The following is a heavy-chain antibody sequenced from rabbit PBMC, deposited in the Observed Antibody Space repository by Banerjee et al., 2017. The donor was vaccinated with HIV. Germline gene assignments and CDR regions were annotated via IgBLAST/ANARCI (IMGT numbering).Heavy chain of an antibody. Sequence: QEQLEESGGDLVKPEGSLTLTCTASGFSFSSSYWICWVRQAPGKGLEWIACIYTGSSGSTDYASWAKGRLTISKTSSTTVTLQMTSLTAADTATYFCGRGGVGGGDGCNLWGQGTLVTVS. CDR1: GFSFSSSYW. CDR2: IYTGSSGST. V-gene: IGHV1S45*01. D-gene: IGHD2-1*01. CDR3: GRGGVGGGDGCNL. J-gene: IGHJ4*01.